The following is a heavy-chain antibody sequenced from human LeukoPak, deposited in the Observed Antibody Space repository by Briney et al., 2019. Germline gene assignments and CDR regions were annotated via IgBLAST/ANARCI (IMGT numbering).Heavy chain of an antibody. Sequence: PGGSLRLSCAASGFTFSSYGMHWVRQAPGKGLEWVALIWYDGSNKYYADSVKGRLTISRDNSKNTLYLQMNSLRAEDTAVYYCARERYGNYNWGQGTLVTVSS. CDR2: IWYDGSNK. D-gene: IGHD4-11*01. CDR3: ARERYGNYN. J-gene: IGHJ4*02. V-gene: IGHV3-33*01. CDR1: GFTFSSYG.